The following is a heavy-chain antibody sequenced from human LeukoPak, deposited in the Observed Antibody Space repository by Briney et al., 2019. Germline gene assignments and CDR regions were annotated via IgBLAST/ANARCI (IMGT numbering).Heavy chain of an antibody. CDR3: AKRIVGETHAFDI. Sequence: GGSLRLSCAASGFSFSSYPMSWVRQAPGKGLEWVSAISGGGTYTLYADSVKGRFTISRDNSKNTLYLQMNSLRAEDTAVYFCAKRIVGETHAFDIWGQGTMVTVFS. CDR1: GFSFSSYP. D-gene: IGHD1-26*01. J-gene: IGHJ3*02. CDR2: ISGGGTYT. V-gene: IGHV3-23*01.